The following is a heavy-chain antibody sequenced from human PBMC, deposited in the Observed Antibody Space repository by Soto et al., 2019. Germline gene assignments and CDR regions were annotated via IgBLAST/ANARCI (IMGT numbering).Heavy chain of an antibody. J-gene: IGHJ4*02. CDR3: ARVRGDYGVAFDY. CDR1: GFTFSSYG. D-gene: IGHD4-17*01. V-gene: IGHV3-33*01. CDR2: IWYDGSNK. Sequence: GGSLRLSCAASGFTFSSYGMHWVRQAPGKGLEWVAVIWYDGSNKYYADSVKGRFTISRDNSKNTLYLQMNSLRAEDTAVYYWARVRGDYGVAFDYWGQGPLVTVSS.